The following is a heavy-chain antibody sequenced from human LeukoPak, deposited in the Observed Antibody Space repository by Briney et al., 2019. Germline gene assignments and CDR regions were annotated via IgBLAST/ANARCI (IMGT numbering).Heavy chain of an antibody. CDR1: GFTFTSYA. Sequence: GGSLGLSCAASGFTFTSYAMSWVRQAPGKGLEWVSVISDSGGSTYYADSVKGRFTISRDDSKNTLYLQMNSLRAEDTAVYYCAKDHYYGSTWGYFDYWGQGTLVTVSS. D-gene: IGHD3-10*01. J-gene: IGHJ4*02. V-gene: IGHV3-23*01. CDR3: AKDHYYGSTWGYFDY. CDR2: ISDSGGST.